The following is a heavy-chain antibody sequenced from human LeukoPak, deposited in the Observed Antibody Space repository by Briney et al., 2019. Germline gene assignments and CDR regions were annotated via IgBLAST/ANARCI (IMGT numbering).Heavy chain of an antibody. CDR2: ISGSGGST. V-gene: IGHV3-23*01. J-gene: IGHJ6*02. D-gene: IGHD4-17*01. Sequence: GGSLRLSCAASGFTVSSTYMSWVRQAPGKGLEWVSAISGSGGSTYYADSVKGRFSISRDNSKNTLYLQMNSLRAEDTAEYYCAKDTNYGDYEADGMDVWGQGTTVTVSS. CDR3: AKDTNYGDYEADGMDV. CDR1: GFTVSSTY.